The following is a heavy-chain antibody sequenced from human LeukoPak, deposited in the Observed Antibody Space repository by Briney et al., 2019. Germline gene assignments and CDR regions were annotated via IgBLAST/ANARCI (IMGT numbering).Heavy chain of an antibody. CDR1: GFTFSSDW. Sequence: GGSLRLSCAASGFTFSSDWMRWVRHDPGEGLGWVSRINSDGSSTIYADSVKGRFTISRDNAKNTLYLQMNSLRAEDTAVYYCARQRDRDLWFGELSKKYYYDGMDVWGQGTTVTVSS. D-gene: IGHD3-10*01. V-gene: IGHV3-74*01. CDR2: INSDGSST. CDR3: ARQRDRDLWFGELSKKYYYDGMDV. J-gene: IGHJ6*02.